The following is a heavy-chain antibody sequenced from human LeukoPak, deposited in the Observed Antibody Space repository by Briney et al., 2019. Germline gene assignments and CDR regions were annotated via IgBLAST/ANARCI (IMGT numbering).Heavy chain of an antibody. D-gene: IGHD6-19*01. J-gene: IGHJ4*02. CDR1: GFSVSSKY. CDR2: LYTAGDT. Sequence: GGSLRLTCAASGFSVSSKYMSWVRQAPGKGLEXXSVLYTAGDTYYADSVKGRFTISRDNSKNTLSLQMNSLRPDDTALYYCAGGQMFTSGGFESWGQGALVTVSS. V-gene: IGHV3-53*01. CDR3: AGGQMFTSGGFES.